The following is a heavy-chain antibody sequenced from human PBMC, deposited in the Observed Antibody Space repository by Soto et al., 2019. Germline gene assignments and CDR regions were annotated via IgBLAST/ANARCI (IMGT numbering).Heavy chain of an antibody. CDR2: IIPISGTT. V-gene: IGHV1-69*06. D-gene: IGHD2-8*02. Sequence: QVQLVQSGAEVKRPESSMKVSCKRSGGTFNNYAINWVRQAPGQGLEWMGAIIPISGTTKYAQKFQGRVTITADKSTSTVYMDLSSLRSEDTAVYYCARWGGLSCSGAVCFKKPFDYWGQGTLVTVSS. J-gene: IGHJ4*02. CDR1: GGTFNNYA. CDR3: ARWGGLSCSGAVCFKKPFDY.